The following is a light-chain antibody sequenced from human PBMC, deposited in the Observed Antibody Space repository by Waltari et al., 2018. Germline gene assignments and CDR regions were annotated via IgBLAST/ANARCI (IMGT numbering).Light chain of an antibody. CDR1: QSVSSY. CDR3: QQRSNWPRT. J-gene: IGKJ1*01. V-gene: IGKV3-11*01. Sequence: EIVLTQSPATLSLSPGEMATLSCKASQSVSSYLAWYQQKPGRAPRLLIYSASNRATGLPARFSGSGSGTDFTLTISSLEPEDFAVYYCQQRSNWPRTFGQGTKVEI. CDR2: SAS.